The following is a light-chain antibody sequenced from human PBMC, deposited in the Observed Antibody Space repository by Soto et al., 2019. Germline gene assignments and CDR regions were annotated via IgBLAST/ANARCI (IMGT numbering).Light chain of an antibody. CDR1: QGISNY. Sequence: DIEMTQSPSSLSASVGDRVTITCRASQGISNYLAWYQQKPGKVPSLLIYAASTLQSGVPSRFSGSGSGTDFTLIISSLQPEDVATYYCQKYYSAPCTFGPGTKVDIK. CDR2: AAS. J-gene: IGKJ3*01. CDR3: QKYYSAPCT. V-gene: IGKV1-27*01.